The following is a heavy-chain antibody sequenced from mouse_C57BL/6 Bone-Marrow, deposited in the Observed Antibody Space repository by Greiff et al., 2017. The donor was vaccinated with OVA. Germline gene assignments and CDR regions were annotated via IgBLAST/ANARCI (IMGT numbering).Heavy chain of an antibody. J-gene: IGHJ2*01. CDR2: IDPSDSET. Sequence: QVQLQQPGAELVRPGSSVKLSCKASGYTFTSYWMHWVKQRPIQGLEWIGNIDPSDSETHYNQKFKDKATLTVDKSSSTAYMQLSSLTSEDSAVYYCARAPPTAQATDYWGQGTTLTVSS. CDR3: ARAPPTAQATDY. D-gene: IGHD3-2*02. CDR1: GYTFTSYW. V-gene: IGHV1-52*01.